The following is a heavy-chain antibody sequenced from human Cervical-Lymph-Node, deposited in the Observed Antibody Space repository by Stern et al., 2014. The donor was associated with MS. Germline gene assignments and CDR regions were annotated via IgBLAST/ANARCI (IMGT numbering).Heavy chain of an antibody. CDR1: GDSLISGDHS. D-gene: IGHD3-16*01. CDR2: IFHSGIT. CDR3: VRGRLRFGGDASDA. J-gene: IGHJ3*01. V-gene: IGHV4-30-2*01. Sequence: QLQLQESGSTLVKPSQTLSLTCAVSGDSLISGDHSWNWIRQPPGKGLQWLGYIFHSGITYYNPSLESRLNISLDKSKNHFSLQVNSVTAADTAVYYCVRGRLRFGGDASDAWGQGIMVTVSS.